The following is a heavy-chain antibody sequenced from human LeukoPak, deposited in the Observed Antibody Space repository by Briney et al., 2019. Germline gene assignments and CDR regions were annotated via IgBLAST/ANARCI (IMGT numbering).Heavy chain of an antibody. V-gene: IGHV3-48*03. CDR3: SLLAVASPQDY. CDR2: ISSSGSVI. Sequence: PGGSLRLSCAASGFTFSVYEMHWVRQAPGKGPEWVSDISSSGSVIYYADSVRGRFTTSRDNANNFLYLQMHGLRAEDTAIYYCSLLAVASPQDYWGQGTWVTVSS. J-gene: IGHJ4*02. CDR1: GFTFSVYE. D-gene: IGHD6-19*01.